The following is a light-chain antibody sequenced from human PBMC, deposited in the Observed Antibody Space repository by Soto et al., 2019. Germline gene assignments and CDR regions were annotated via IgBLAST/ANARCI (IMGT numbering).Light chain of an antibody. CDR3: AAWDGSLNVVL. CDR2: NTN. V-gene: IGLV1-44*01. J-gene: IGLJ2*01. CDR1: SSNIGTNT. Sequence: QAVLTQPPSASGTPGQRVAISCSGSSSNIGTNTVNWYQQLPGSAPQLLIYNTNQRPSGVPGRFSGSKSGASASLAISGLQSEDEADYYCAAWDGSLNVVLFGGGTKLTVL.